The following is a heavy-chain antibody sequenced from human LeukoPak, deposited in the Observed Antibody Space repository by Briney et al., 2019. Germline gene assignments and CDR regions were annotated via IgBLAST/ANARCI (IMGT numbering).Heavy chain of an antibody. CDR2: IKQDGSEK. CDR3: ARDYGGRGSMFQH. J-gene: IGHJ1*01. D-gene: IGHD4-23*01. V-gene: IGHV3-7*01. Sequence: GGSLRLSCAASGFTFSSYWMSWVRQAPGKGLEWVANIKQDGSEKYYVDSVKGRFTISRDNAKNSLYLQMNSLRAEDTAVYYCARDYGGRGSMFQHWGQGTLVTVSS. CDR1: GFTFSSYW.